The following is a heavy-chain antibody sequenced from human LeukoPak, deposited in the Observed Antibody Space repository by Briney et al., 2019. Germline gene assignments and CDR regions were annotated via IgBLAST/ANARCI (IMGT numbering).Heavy chain of an antibody. D-gene: IGHD4-23*01. V-gene: IGHV1-2*02. CDR1: GYTFTGYY. J-gene: IGHJ5*02. Sequence: ASVKVSCKASGYTFTGYYMHWVRQAPGQGLEWMGWINPNSGGTNYAQKFQGRVTMTRDTSISTAYMELSRLRSDDTAVYYCAREQGGGNSANWFDPWGQGTLVTVSS. CDR3: AREQGGGNSANWFDP. CDR2: INPNSGGT.